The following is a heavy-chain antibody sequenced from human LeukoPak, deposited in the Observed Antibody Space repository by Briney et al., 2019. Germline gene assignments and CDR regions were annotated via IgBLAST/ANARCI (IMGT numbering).Heavy chain of an antibody. V-gene: IGHV3-30*03. J-gene: IGHJ4*02. CDR2: ISNDGSRK. CDR3: ARDRAWNYFDY. D-gene: IGHD3-3*01. CDR1: GFTFSRHG. Sequence: GGSLRLSCAPSGFTFSRHGMHWVHQAPGKGLEWVAIISNDGSRKYYAHSVEGRFTISRDNSKNTLYLQMDSLRAEDTAVYYCARDRAWNYFDYWGQGTLVTVSS.